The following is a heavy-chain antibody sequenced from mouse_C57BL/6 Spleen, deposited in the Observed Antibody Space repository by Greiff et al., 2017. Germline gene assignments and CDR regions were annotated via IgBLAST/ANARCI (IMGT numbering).Heavy chain of an antibody. V-gene: IGHV1-66*01. Sequence: VQLQQSGPELVKPGASVKISCKASGYSFTSYYIHWVKQRPGQGLEWIGWIYPGSGSTKYNEKFKGKATLTADTSSSTAYMQLSSLTSEDAAVYYCAEDYAMDYWGQGTSVTVSS. J-gene: IGHJ4*01. CDR3: AEDYAMDY. CDR1: GYSFTSYY. CDR2: IYPGSGST.